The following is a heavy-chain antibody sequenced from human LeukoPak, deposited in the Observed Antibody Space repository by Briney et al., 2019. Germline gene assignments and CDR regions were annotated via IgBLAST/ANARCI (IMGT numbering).Heavy chain of an antibody. CDR3: ARAAMVRGGGMDV. CDR2: INHSGST. CDR1: GGSFSGYY. Sequence: SETLSLTCAVYGGSFSGYYWSWIRQPPGKGLERIGEINHSGSTNYNPSLKSRVTISVDTSKNQFSLKLSSVTAADTAVYYCARAAMVRGGGMDVWGQGTTVTVSS. D-gene: IGHD3-10*01. V-gene: IGHV4-34*01. J-gene: IGHJ6*02.